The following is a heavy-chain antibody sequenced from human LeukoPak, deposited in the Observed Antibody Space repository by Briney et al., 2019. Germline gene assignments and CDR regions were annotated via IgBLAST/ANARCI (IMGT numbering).Heavy chain of an antibody. Sequence: SCKASGYTFTSYGMHWVRQAPGKGLEWVAVISYDGSNKYYADSVKGRFTISRDNSKNTLYLQMNSLRAEDTAVYYCAKRDFDYWGQGTLVTVSS. CDR2: ISYDGSNK. CDR1: GYTFTSYG. J-gene: IGHJ4*02. V-gene: IGHV3-30*18. CDR3: AKRDFDY.